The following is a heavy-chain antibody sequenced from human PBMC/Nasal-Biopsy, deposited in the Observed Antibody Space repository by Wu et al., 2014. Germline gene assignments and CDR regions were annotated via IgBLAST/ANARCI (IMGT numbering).Heavy chain of an antibody. CDR3: ARAGPGIAAIGNWLDP. Sequence: VKVSCKASGYTFSDYYMHWVRQAPGQGLEWMGRINPNSGGTNYAQKFQGRVTMTRDTSISTAYMEVGSLTSDDTAVYYCARAGPGIAAIGNWLDPWGQGTLVTSPQ. CDR2: INPNSGGT. V-gene: IGHV1-2*06. D-gene: IGHD6-13*01. J-gene: IGHJ5*02. CDR1: GYTFSDYY.